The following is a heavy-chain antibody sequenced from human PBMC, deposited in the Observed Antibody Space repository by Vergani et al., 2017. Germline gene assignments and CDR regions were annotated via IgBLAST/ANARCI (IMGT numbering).Heavy chain of an antibody. D-gene: IGHD6-13*01. V-gene: IGHV3-30*18. J-gene: IGHJ5*02. CDR3: AKDGAQYGSSSSSPSHLYGWFDP. CDR1: GFTFSSYG. Sequence: QVQLVESGGGVVQPGRSLRLSCAASGFTFSSYGMHWVRQAPGKGLEWVAVISYDGSNKYYADSVKGRFTISRDNSKNTLYLQMNSLRAEDTAVYYCAKDGAQYGSSSSSPSHLYGWFDPWGQGTLVTVSS. CDR2: ISYDGSNK.